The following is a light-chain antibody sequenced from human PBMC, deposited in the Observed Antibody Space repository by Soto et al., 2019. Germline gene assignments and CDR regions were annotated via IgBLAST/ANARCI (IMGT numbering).Light chain of an antibody. V-gene: IGKV1-5*03. CDR2: RAS. CDR3: QQYNDYWT. J-gene: IGKJ1*01. CDR1: QTINSW. Sequence: DIQMTQSPSTLSASVGDRVTITCRASQTINSWLAWYQQRPGKAPKLLIYRASSLQSGVPSRFSGSGSGTEITLTISRLQPDDFATYYRQQYNDYWTFGQGTKVEIK.